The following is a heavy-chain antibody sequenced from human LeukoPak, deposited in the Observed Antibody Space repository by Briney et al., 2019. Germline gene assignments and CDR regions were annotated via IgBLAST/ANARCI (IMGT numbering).Heavy chain of an antibody. CDR2: IKRDGSET. V-gene: IGHV3-7*05. Sequence: GGSLRHSCAASGFTFSSYAMSWVRQAPGKGLEWVAHIKRDGSETYYVDSVKGRFTISRDNAKNSLYLHLNSLRAEDTAVYYCARIDLVITSGAFDIWGQGTMVSVS. D-gene: IGHD3-22*01. J-gene: IGHJ3*02. CDR3: ARIDLVITSGAFDI. CDR1: GFTFSSYA.